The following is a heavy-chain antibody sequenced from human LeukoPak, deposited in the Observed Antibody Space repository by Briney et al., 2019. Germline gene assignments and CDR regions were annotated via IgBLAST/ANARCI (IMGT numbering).Heavy chain of an antibody. CDR1: GLTFSTYD. CDR2: ISGSGGST. J-gene: IGHJ4*02. D-gene: IGHD3-3*01. Sequence: GGSLRLSCAASGLTFSTYDMSWVRQAPGKGLEWVSGISGSGGSTYYAGSVKGRFTISRDNSKNTLYLQMNSLRAEDTAVYYCAKDLGLWSGYYTFDHWGQGTLVTVSS. CDR3: AKDLGLWSGYYTFDH. V-gene: IGHV3-23*01.